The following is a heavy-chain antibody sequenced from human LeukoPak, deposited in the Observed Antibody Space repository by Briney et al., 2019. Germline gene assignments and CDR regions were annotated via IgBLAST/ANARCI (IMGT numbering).Heavy chain of an antibody. J-gene: IGHJ3*02. CDR1: GFVCSSYW. CDR2: IKQDGSEK. CDR3: AREVDYRAFDI. Sequence: GGSLRLSCAASGFVCSSYWMSWVRQAPGKGLEWVAKIKQDGSEKYYMDSVKGRFTISRDNAQNSLSLQMNSLRAEDTAEYYCAREVDYRAFDIWGRGTMVIVSS. V-gene: IGHV3-7*01. D-gene: IGHD3-10*01.